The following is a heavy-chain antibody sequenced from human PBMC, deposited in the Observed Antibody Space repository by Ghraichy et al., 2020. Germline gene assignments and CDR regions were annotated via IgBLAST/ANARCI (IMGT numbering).Heavy chain of an antibody. Sequence: GGSLRLSCTGSGFTFSDIAVSWVRQAPGKGLEWVGFIRSKTYGGTTEYAASVKGRFAISRDDSKSIAYLQMNSLKTEDAAVYYCTRGRAYFENWGQGTLVTVSS. J-gene: IGHJ4*02. CDR3: TRGRAYFEN. CDR1: GFTFSDIA. V-gene: IGHV3-49*04. CDR2: IRSKTYGGTT.